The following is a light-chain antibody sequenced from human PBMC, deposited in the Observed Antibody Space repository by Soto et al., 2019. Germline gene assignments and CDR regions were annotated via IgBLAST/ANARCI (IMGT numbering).Light chain of an antibody. Sequence: EIVLTQSPGTLSLSPGERATLSCRASQSFSSSYLAWYQQKPGQAPRLLMYGASNRATGIPDRFSGSGSGTDFTLNISRLEPEDCAVYYCQQYSNSPPYTFGQGTKLEIK. J-gene: IGKJ2*01. CDR1: QSFSSSY. CDR3: QQYSNSPPYT. CDR2: GAS. V-gene: IGKV3-20*01.